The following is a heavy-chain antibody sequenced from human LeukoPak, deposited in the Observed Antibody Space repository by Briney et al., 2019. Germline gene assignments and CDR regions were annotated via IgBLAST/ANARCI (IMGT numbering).Heavy chain of an antibody. CDR1: GGSISSGGYS. J-gene: IGHJ4*02. Sequence: SETLSLTCAVSGGSISSGGYSWSWIRQPPGKGLEWIGYIYHSGSTYYNPSLKSRVTISVDRSKNQFSLKLSSVTAADTAVYYCARTRDGYNQYYFDYWSQGTLVTVSS. D-gene: IGHD5-24*01. CDR3: ARTRDGYNQYYFDY. V-gene: IGHV4-30-2*01. CDR2: IYHSGST.